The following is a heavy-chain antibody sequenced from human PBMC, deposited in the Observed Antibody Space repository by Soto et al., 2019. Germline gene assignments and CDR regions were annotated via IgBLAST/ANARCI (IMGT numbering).Heavy chain of an antibody. CDR3: AHSEVSSSMDV. V-gene: IGHV2-5*02. Sequence: QITLKESGPTLVKPTQTLTLTCTFSGFSLSTSGVGVGWIRQPPGKALEWLALIYWDDDKRYSPSLNSRLTXTKXISKNQVVLTMTNMDPVDTATYYCAHSEVSSSMDVWGQGTTVTVSS. J-gene: IGHJ6*02. CDR2: IYWDDDK. CDR1: GFSLSTSGVG.